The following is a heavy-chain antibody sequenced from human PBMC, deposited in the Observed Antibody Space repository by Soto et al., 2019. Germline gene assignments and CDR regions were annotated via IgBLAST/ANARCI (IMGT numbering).Heavy chain of an antibody. Sequence: SETLSLTCTVSGGSISSYYWSWIRQPPGKGLEWIGYIYYSGSTNYNPSLKSRVTISVDTSKNQFSLKLSSVTAADTAVYYCAREPTYYHFWSGYYTLPDYYMDVSGKGTTVTVSS. J-gene: IGHJ6*03. D-gene: IGHD3-3*01. V-gene: IGHV4-59*01. CDR3: AREPTYYHFWSGYYTLPDYYMDV. CDR1: GGSISSYY. CDR2: IYYSGST.